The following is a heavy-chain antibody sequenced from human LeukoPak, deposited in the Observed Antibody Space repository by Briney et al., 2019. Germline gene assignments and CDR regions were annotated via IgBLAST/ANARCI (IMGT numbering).Heavy chain of an antibody. Sequence: PSETLSLTCTVSGGSISSYYWSWIRQPPGKGLEWIGEINHSGSTNYNPSLKSRVTISVDTSKNQFSLKLSSVTAADTAVYYCARERQWLVYYFDYWGQGTLVTVSS. CDR2: INHSGST. CDR1: GGSISSYY. D-gene: IGHD6-19*01. V-gene: IGHV4-34*01. J-gene: IGHJ4*02. CDR3: ARERQWLVYYFDY.